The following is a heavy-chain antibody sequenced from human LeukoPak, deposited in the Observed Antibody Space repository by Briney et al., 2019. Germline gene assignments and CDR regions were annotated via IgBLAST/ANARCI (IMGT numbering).Heavy chain of an antibody. D-gene: IGHD6-13*01. CDR3: ARGSSSWYDY. V-gene: IGHV1-8*02. J-gene: IGHJ4*02. Sequence: ASVKVSCKASGYTFTGYYIHWVRQAPGQGLEWMGWVNPNNGDTGYAQKFQGRVTMTRNTSISTAYMELSSLRSEGTAVYYCARGSSSWYDYWGQGTLVTVSS. CDR1: GYTFTGYY. CDR2: VNPNNGDT.